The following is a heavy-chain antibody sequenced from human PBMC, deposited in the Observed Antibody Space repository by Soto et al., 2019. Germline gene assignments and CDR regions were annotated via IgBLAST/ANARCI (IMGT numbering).Heavy chain of an antibody. CDR1: GGSVSSGSYF. Sequence: EPLSLTCTVSGGSVSSGSYFWSWIRQPPGKGLEWIGYIYYSGSTNYNPSLKSRVTISVDTSKNQFSLKLSSVTAADTAVYFCARTRGYSSSWYYFDFWGEGTLVTVSS. J-gene: IGHJ4*02. V-gene: IGHV4-61*01. CDR3: ARTRGYSSSWYYFDF. CDR2: IYYSGST. D-gene: IGHD6-13*01.